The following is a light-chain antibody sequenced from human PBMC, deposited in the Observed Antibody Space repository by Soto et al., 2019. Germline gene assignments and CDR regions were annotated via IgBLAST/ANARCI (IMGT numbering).Light chain of an antibody. Sequence: QSALTQPASVSGSPGQSITISCTGTSSDVGSYNFVSWYQQHPGKAPKFMIYEGSKRPLGVSNRFSGSKSGNTASLTISGLQAEDEADYYCCSYAGSSTDVFGTGTKLTVL. CDR1: SSDVGSYNF. CDR2: EGS. V-gene: IGLV2-23*01. J-gene: IGLJ1*01. CDR3: CSYAGSSTDV.